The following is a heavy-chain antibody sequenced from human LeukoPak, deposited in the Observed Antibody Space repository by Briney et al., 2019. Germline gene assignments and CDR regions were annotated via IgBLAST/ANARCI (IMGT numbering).Heavy chain of an antibody. CDR1: GGSISSYY. Sequence: SETLSLTCTVSGGSISSYYWSWIRQPPGKGLEWIGYIYYSGSTNYNPSLKSRVTISVDTSKNQFSLKLSSVTAADTAVYYCARHPGRYDFWSGYYTPFGYWGQGTLVTVSS. V-gene: IGHV4-59*08. J-gene: IGHJ4*02. D-gene: IGHD3-3*01. CDR2: IYYSGST. CDR3: ARHPGRYDFWSGYYTPFGY.